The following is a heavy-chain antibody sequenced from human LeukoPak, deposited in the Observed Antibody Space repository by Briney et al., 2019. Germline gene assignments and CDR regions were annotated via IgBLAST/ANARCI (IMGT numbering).Heavy chain of an antibody. CDR3: ARDRGSYFDY. V-gene: IGHV3-33*01. CDR2: IWYDGSNK. J-gene: IGHJ4*02. D-gene: IGHD3-10*01. CDR1: GFTFSSYG. Sequence: GRSLRLSCAASGFTFSSYGMHWVRQAPGKGLEWVAVIWYDGSNKYYADSVKGRFTISSDNSKNTLYLQMNSLRAEDTAVYYCARDRGSYFDYWGQGTLVTVSS.